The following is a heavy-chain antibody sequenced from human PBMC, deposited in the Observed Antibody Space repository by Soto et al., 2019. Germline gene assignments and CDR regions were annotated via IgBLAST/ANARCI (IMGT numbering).Heavy chain of an antibody. CDR1: GGSFSGYY. V-gene: IGHV4-34*01. J-gene: IGHJ4*02. D-gene: IGHD3-9*01. CDR3: ARDRHILTGYYKRLSRPNIDY. CDR2: INHSGST. Sequence: PSETLSLTCAVYGGSFSGYYWSWIRQPPGKGLEWIGEINHSGSTNYNPSLKSRVTISVDTSKNQFSLKLSSVTAADTAMYYCARDRHILTGYYKRLSRPNIDYSGQATLVTVSS.